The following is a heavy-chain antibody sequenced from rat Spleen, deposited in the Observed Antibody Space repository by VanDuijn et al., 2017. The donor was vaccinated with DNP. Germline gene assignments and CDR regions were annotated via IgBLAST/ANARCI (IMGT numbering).Heavy chain of an antibody. V-gene: IGHV5S11*01. CDR1: GFTFSSYW. Sequence: EVQLVESGGGLVQPGRSLKLSCAASGFTFSSYWMYWIRQAPGKGLEWVASITNGGDNTYYRNSVKGRFTISRDNAKSTLYLQMDSLRSEETATYYCVRHEYQAFDYWGQGVMVTVSS. CDR3: VRHEYQAFDY. J-gene: IGHJ2*01. CDR2: ITNGGDNT.